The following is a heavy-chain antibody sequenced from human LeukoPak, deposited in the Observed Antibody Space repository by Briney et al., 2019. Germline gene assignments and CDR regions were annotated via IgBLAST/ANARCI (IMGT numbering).Heavy chain of an antibody. CDR1: GGTFSSYA. Sequence: ASVKVSCKASGGTFSSYAISWVRQAPGQGLEWMGWINPNSGATTYAQRFQGRVTMTRDTSISTAYMELSGLTSDDTAVYYCARNPPYCTSTSCYNDYWGQGTLVTVSS. CDR2: INPNSGAT. V-gene: IGHV1-2*02. J-gene: IGHJ4*02. CDR3: ARNPPYCTSTSCYNDY. D-gene: IGHD2-2*02.